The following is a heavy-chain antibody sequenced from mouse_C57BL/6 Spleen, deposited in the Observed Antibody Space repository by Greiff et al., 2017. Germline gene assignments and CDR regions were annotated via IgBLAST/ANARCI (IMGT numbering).Heavy chain of an antibody. D-gene: IGHD1-1*01. CDR1: GYSITSGYY. J-gene: IGHJ1*03. V-gene: IGHV3-6*01. Sequence: EVKLLESGPGLVKPSQSLSLTCSVTGYSITSGYYWNWIRQFPGNKLEWMGYISYDGSNNYNPSLKNRISITRDTSKNQFFLKLNSVTTEDTATYYCAYYGRGRYFDVWGTGTTVTVSS. CDR3: AYYGRGRYFDV. CDR2: ISYDGSN.